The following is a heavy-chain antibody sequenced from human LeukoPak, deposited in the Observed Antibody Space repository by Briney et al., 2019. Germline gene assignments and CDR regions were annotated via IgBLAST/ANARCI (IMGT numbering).Heavy chain of an antibody. CDR1: GGSISSGGYY. J-gene: IGHJ4*02. CDR2: IYHSGST. V-gene: IGHV4-30-2*01. Sequence: SQTLSLTCTVSGGSISSGGYYWSWIRQPPGKGLEWIGYIYHSGSTYYNPSLKSRVTISVDRSKNQFSLKLSSVTAADTAVYYCARKVGRSSPLDYWGQGTLVTVSS. CDR3: ARKVGRSSPLDY. D-gene: IGHD6-13*01.